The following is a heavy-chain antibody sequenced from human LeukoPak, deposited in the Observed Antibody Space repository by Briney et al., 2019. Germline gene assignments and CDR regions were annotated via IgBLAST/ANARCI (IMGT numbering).Heavy chain of an antibody. V-gene: IGHV1-46*01. Sequence: ASVNVSCKASGNTFIGYWIHWVRQAPGQGLEWMGAINPRGDATIGAQKFQGRVTTTRDTSTSTVYIELSSLRSEDTAVYYCAREGQQLKHFDYWGQGTLVTVSS. CDR3: AREGQQLKHFDY. D-gene: IGHD1-1*01. CDR1: GNTFIGYW. J-gene: IGHJ4*02. CDR2: INPRGDAT.